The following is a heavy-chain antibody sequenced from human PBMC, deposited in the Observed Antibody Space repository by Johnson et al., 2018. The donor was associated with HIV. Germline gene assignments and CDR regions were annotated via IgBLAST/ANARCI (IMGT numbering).Heavy chain of an antibody. J-gene: IGHJ3*01. CDR3: VRGREGVDNSGGSFDV. CDR2: IWYDGSNK. Sequence: QVQLVESGGGVVQPGRSLRLSCASSGFNFSSYGMHWVRQAPGKGLEWVAVIWYDGSNKYYADSVKGRFTISRDNSKNTLFLQMNSLRPEDTAVFYCVRGREGVDNSGGSFDVWGQGTMVIVSS. V-gene: IGHV3-33*01. CDR1: GFNFSSYG. D-gene: IGHD1-1*01.